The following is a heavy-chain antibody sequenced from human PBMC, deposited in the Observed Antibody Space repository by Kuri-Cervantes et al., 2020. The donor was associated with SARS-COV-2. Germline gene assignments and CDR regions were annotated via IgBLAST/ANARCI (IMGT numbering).Heavy chain of an antibody. J-gene: IGHJ4*02. CDR3: AKDRFCSSTSCRTYYFDY. D-gene: IGHD2-2*01. Sequence: LSLTCAASGFTFSSYAMSWVRQAPGKGLEWVSAISGSGGSTYYADSVKGRFTISRDNSKNTLYLQMNSLRAEDTAVYYCAKDRFCSSTSCRTYYFDYCGQGTLVTVSS. CDR2: ISGSGGST. CDR1: GFTFSSYA. V-gene: IGHV3-23*01.